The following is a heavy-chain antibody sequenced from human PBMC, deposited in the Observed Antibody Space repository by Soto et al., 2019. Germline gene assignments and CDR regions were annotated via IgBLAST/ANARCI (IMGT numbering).Heavy chain of an antibody. CDR3: ARETVGAFHI. CDR2: IIPIFGTA. D-gene: IGHD4-17*01. Sequence: LVKVSCKASGGTFSSYAISWVRQAPGQGLEWMGGIIPIFGTANYAQKFQGRVTITADESTSTAYMELSSLRSEDTAVYYCARETVGAFHIWGQGTMVTVSS. J-gene: IGHJ3*02. CDR1: GGTFSSYA. V-gene: IGHV1-69*13.